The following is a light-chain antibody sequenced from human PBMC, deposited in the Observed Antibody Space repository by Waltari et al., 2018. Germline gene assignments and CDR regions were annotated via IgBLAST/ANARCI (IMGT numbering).Light chain of an antibody. CDR3: SSYRSTISVV. CDR2: DVT. Sequence: QSALTQPASVSGSPGQSITISCTGTRSDIGDYNYVSWYQQHPGKAPKLIIFDVTNRPSGVSDRFSGSKSGNTASLTSSALQAEDEGDYYCSSYRSTISVVFGGGTKVTVL. CDR1: RSDIGDYNY. J-gene: IGLJ2*01. V-gene: IGLV2-14*03.